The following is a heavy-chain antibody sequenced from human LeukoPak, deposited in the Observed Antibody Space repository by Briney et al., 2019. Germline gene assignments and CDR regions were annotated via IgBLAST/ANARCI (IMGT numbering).Heavy chain of an antibody. CDR3: ARGPHYYITMVLVVPRAFDI. D-gene: IGHD3-10*01. CDR2: MKQDGSEK. CDR1: GFTFSRYW. Sequence: PGGSLRLSCAASGFTFSRYWMSWVRQAPGKGLEWVANMKQDGSEKYYVDSVKGRFTISRDNAKNSLYLQMNSLRVEDTAVYYCARGPHYYITMVLVVPRAFDIWGQGTMVTVSS. V-gene: IGHV3-7*01. J-gene: IGHJ3*02.